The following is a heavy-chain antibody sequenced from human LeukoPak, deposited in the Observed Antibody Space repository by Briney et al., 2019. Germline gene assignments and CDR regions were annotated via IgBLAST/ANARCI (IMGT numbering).Heavy chain of an antibody. CDR2: IIPIFGTA. Sequence: ASVKVSCKASGGTFSSYAISWVRQAPGQGLEWMGGIIPIFGTANYAQKFQGRVTITADKSTSTAYMELSSLRSEDTAVYYCASSGKGYSYGYFDYWGQGTLVTVSS. V-gene: IGHV1-69*06. J-gene: IGHJ4*02. CDR1: GGTFSSYA. CDR3: ASSGKGYSYGYFDY. D-gene: IGHD5-18*01.